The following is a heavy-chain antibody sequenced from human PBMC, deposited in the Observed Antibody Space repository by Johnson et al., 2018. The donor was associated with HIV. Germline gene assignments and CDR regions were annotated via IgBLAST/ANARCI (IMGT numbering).Heavy chain of an antibody. J-gene: IGHJ3*02. CDR1: AFTFSSYA. CDR3: ARGIAAAGSDAFDI. D-gene: IGHD6-13*01. V-gene: IGHV3-30-3*01. Sequence: QVQLVESGGGVVQPGRSLRLSCAASAFTFSSYAIHWVRQAPGKGLEWVALISYDGNNKYYADSVKGRFTISRDNSKNTLYLQMNSLRAEDTAVYYCARGIAAAGSDAFDIWGEGTMVTVSS. CDR2: ISYDGNNK.